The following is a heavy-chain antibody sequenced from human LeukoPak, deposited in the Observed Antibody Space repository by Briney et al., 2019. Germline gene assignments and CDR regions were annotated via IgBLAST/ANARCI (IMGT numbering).Heavy chain of an antibody. CDR3: ARQDSGSFSPFDY. J-gene: IGHJ4*02. CDR1: GYSFASHW. CDR2: IDPGDSHT. V-gene: IGHV5-10-1*01. Sequence: GESLKISCTGSGYSFASHWISWVRQMPGKGLEGMGKIDPGDSHTHYSPSFQGHVTISADKSFYTAYLQWTSLKASDTAMYYCARQDSGSFSPFDYWGQGTLVAVSS. D-gene: IGHD1-26*01.